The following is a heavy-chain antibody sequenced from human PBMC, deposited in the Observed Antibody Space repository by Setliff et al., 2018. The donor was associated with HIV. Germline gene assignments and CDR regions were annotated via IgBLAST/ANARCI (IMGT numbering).Heavy chain of an antibody. Sequence: SETLSLTGTVSGDSGNDRSYFWGWIRQPPGKGLEWIGSFCYNGDSRYNPPLKSRVTITVDTSKNQFSLKLSSVTAADTAVYYSAGFYYDSSGYYALDYWGQGTLVTVSS. D-gene: IGHD3-22*01. CDR2: FCYNGDS. CDR1: GDSGNDRSYF. CDR3: AGFYYDSSGYYALDY. J-gene: IGHJ4*02. V-gene: IGHV4-39*01.